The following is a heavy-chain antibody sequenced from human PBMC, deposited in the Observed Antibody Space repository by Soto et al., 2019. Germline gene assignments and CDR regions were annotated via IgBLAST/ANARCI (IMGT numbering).Heavy chain of an antibody. CDR3: ARPTNYGDYYFDY. J-gene: IGHJ4*02. CDR2: IYPGGSDI. D-gene: IGHD4-17*01. V-gene: IGHV5-51*01. Sequence: PGESLKISCKGSGSRFNSYWIAWVRQMPGKGLEWMGIIYPGGSDIRYSPSFQGRVTISADKSISTAYLQWSSLKASDTAMYYCARPTNYGDYYFDYWGQGTLVTVSS. CDR1: GSRFNSYW.